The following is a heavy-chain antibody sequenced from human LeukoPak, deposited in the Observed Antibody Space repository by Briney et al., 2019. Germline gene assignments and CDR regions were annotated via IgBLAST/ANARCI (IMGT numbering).Heavy chain of an antibody. CDR2: IYHSGST. CDR1: GGSISSYY. Sequence: PSETLSLTCTVSGGSISSYYWSWIRQPPGKGLEWIGYIYHSGSTNYNPSLKSRVTISVDTSKNQFSLKLSSVTAADTAVYYCARHSSDVDTVWFDPWGQGTLVTVSS. V-gene: IGHV4-59*08. D-gene: IGHD5-18*01. CDR3: ARHSSDVDTVWFDP. J-gene: IGHJ5*02.